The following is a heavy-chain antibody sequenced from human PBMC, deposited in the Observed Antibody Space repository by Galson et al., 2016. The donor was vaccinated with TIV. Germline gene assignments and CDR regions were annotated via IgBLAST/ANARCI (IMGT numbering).Heavy chain of an antibody. V-gene: IGHV3-33*07. Sequence: SLRLSCAASGFTFSSYGMYWVRQAPGKGLEWVAVIWYDGNNKYYADSVKGRFTISRDNSKNTLYLQTNSLRAEDTAVYYCARVRYCSSTNCWNFLDYWGQGTLVTVSS. J-gene: IGHJ4*02. CDR3: ARVRYCSSTNCWNFLDY. D-gene: IGHD2-2*01. CDR1: GFTFSSYG. CDR2: IWYDGNNK.